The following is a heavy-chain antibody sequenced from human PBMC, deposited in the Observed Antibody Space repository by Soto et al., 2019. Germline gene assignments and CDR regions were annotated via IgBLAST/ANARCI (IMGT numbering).Heavy chain of an antibody. CDR2: IYYSGST. D-gene: IGHD3-10*01. V-gene: IGHV4-31*03. CDR1: GGSISSGVYY. Sequence: SETLSLTCTVSGGSISSGVYYWSWIRQHPGKGLEWIGYIYYSGSTYYNPSLKSRVTISVDTSKNQFSLRLSSVTAADTAVYYCASITMVRGVIVYDYWGQGTLVTVSS. CDR3: ASITMVRGVIVYDY. J-gene: IGHJ4*02.